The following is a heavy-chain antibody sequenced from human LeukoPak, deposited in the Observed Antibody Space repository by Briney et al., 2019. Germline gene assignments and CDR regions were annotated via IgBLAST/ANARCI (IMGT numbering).Heavy chain of an antibody. CDR3: ARGFESHYYDSSGYPY. D-gene: IGHD3-22*01. CDR1: GGSISSGGYY. CDR2: INHSGST. Sequence: SETLSLTCTVSGGSISSGGYYWSWIRQPPGKGLEWIGEINHSGSTNYNPSLKSRVTISVDTSKNQFSLKLSSVTAADTAVYYCARGFESHYYDSSGYPYWGQGTLVTVSS. J-gene: IGHJ4*02. V-gene: IGHV4-39*07.